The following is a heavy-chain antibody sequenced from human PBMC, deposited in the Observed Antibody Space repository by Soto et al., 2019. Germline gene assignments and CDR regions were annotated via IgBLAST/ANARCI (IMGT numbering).Heavy chain of an antibody. CDR1: GFRVNSAY. D-gene: IGHD5-18*01. CDR3: ARSGYSFAWGY. V-gene: IGHV3-53*01. J-gene: IGHJ4*02. Sequence: EVPLVESGGGLIPPGGSLRLSCAASGFRVNSAYMTWVRQAPGKGLEWLSMINSDGSTLYAESVKGRFTISRDNSKNRLDLQMNSLRAEDTAMYYCARSGYSFAWGYWGQGTLVIVTS. CDR2: INSDGST.